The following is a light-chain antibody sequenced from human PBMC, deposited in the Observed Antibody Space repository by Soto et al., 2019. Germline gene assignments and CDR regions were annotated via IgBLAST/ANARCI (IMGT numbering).Light chain of an antibody. CDR1: QSVSSSY. CDR3: QQYSSSPLMYT. Sequence: EIVLTQSPGTLSLSPGERATLSCRASQSVSSSYLVWYQQKPGQAPRLLIYGASSRATVIPDRFSGRGSGTDFTLTISILEHEDFSVYYCQQYSSSPLMYTFGQGTKLEIK. V-gene: IGKV3-20*01. J-gene: IGKJ2*01. CDR2: GAS.